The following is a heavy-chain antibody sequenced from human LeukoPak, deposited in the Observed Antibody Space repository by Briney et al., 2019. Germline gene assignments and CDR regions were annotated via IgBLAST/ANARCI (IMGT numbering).Heavy chain of an antibody. V-gene: IGHV3-74*01. CDR1: GFTFSSYS. Sequence: GGSLRLSCAASGFTFSSYSMNWVRQAPGKGLVWVSHINSDGSWTSYADSVKGRFTISKDNAKNTVYLQMNGLRAEDTAVYYCVSFYETYWGRGTLVTVSS. CDR2: INSDGSWT. D-gene: IGHD2/OR15-2a*01. CDR3: VSFYETY. J-gene: IGHJ4*02.